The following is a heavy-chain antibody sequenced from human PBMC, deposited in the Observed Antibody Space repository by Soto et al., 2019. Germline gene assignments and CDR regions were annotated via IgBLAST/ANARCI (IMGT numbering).Heavy chain of an antibody. D-gene: IGHD2-8*01. CDR2: IKRDGTEE. V-gene: IGHV3-7*01. Sequence: EVQLVESGGGLVQPGGSLRLSCAASGLIFGNTWMTWVRQAPAKGLEWVATIKRDGTEEYYVDSVKGRFAISRDNAQNSLYLHLNSLRAEETALYYCASVVVWCVFDIWGQGPMVTVSS. J-gene: IGHJ3*02. CDR3: ASVVVWCVFDI. CDR1: GLIFGNTW.